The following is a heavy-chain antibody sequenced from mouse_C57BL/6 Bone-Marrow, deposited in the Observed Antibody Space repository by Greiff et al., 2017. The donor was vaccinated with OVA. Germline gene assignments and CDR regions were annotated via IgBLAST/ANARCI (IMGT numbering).Heavy chain of an antibody. CDR1: GFTFSDAW. D-gene: IGHD2-2*01. CDR2: IRNKANNHAT. CDR3: TGGWLAWFAY. Sequence: EVMLVESGGGLVQPGGSMKLSCAASGFTFSDAWMDWVRQSPEKGLEWVAEIRNKANNHATYYAVSVKGRFTISRDDSKSSVYLQMNSLRAEDTGIYYCTGGWLAWFAYWGQGTLVTVSA. V-gene: IGHV6-6*01. J-gene: IGHJ3*01.